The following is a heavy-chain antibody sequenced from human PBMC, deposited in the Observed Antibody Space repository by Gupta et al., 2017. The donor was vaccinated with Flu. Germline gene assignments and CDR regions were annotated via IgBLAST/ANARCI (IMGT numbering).Heavy chain of an antibody. CDR1: GCSFNRHA. CDR3: AKVGYSYGATYFDY. J-gene: IGHJ4*02. D-gene: IGHD5-18*01. CDR2: ISGSGGSK. V-gene: IGHV3-23*01. Sequence: VQLLETGGGLVQPGGGLGVSRAGSGCSFNRHAMSWVRQARGKGLEWVSAISGSGGSKYDEDSVEGRFTSSRDNTKNPLYLQMNSRRAEDTAVYYCAKVGYSYGATYFDYWGQGTLVTVSS.